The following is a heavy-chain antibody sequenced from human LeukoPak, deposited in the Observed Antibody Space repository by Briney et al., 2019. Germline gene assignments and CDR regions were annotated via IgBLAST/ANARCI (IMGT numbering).Heavy chain of an antibody. J-gene: IGHJ5*02. D-gene: IGHD4-23*01. CDR1: GYTFTSHY. Sequence: GASVKVSCKASGYTFTSHYIHWVRQAPGQGLEWMGIINPSGGSTSYAQMFQGRVTMTRDTSTSTVYMELSSLRSEDTAVYYCARDGGGNTYWFDPWGQGTLVTVSS. CDR2: INPSGGST. CDR3: ARDGGGNTYWFDP. V-gene: IGHV1-46*01.